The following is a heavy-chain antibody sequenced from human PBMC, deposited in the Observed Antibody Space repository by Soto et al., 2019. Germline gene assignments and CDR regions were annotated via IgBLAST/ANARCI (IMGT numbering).Heavy chain of an antibody. J-gene: IGHJ4*02. D-gene: IGHD4-17*01. CDR2: IYYSGST. Sequence: PSETLSLTCTVSGGSISSSSYYWGWIRQPPGKGLEWIGSIYYSGSTYYNPSLKSRVTISVDTSSNQFSLKLRSVTVADTAVYYCARQPFPGYGGQFDYWGQGTLVTVSS. CDR1: GGSISSSSYY. V-gene: IGHV4-39*01. CDR3: ARQPFPGYGGQFDY.